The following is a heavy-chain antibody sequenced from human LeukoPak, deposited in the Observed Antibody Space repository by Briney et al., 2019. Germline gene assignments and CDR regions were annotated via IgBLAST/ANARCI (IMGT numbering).Heavy chain of an antibody. D-gene: IGHD1-26*01. V-gene: IGHV1-69*13. CDR1: GYTFTSYG. CDR3: AREAQVGATRWDAFDI. Sequence: SVKVSCKASGYTFTSYGISWVRQAPGQGLEWMGGIIPIFGTANYAQKFQGRVTITADESTSTAYMELSSLRSEDTAVYYCAREAQVGATRWDAFDIWGQGTMVTVSS. CDR2: IIPIFGTA. J-gene: IGHJ3*02.